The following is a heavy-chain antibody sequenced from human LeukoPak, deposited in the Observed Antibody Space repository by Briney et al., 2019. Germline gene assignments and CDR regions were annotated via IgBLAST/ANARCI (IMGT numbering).Heavy chain of an antibody. D-gene: IGHD2-2*01. CDR1: GYTFTSYF. Sequence: ASVKVSCKASGYTFTSYFIHWVRQAPGQGLEWMGVINPNGGSTTYAQKFQGRVTKTRDTSTSTVYMELSSLRSEDTAVYYCAREDFGSSTSCYDHWGQGTLVAVSS. CDR3: AREDFGSSTSCYDH. J-gene: IGHJ4*02. CDR2: INPNGGST. V-gene: IGHV1-46*01.